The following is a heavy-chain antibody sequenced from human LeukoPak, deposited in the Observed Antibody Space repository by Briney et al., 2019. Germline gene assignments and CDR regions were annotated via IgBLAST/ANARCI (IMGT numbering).Heavy chain of an antibody. Sequence: GGSLRLSCAASGFTFSSYEMNWVRQAPGKGLEWVSYISSSGSTIYYADSAKGRFTISRDNAKNSLYLQMISLRAEDTAVYYCARVQKDYYDSSGYLSYWGQGTLVTVSS. CDR2: ISSSGSTI. V-gene: IGHV3-48*03. J-gene: IGHJ4*02. CDR1: GFTFSSYE. CDR3: ARVQKDYYDSSGYLSY. D-gene: IGHD3-22*01.